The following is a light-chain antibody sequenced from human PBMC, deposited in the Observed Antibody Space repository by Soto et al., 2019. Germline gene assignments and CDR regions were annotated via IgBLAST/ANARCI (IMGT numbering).Light chain of an antibody. Sequence: EIVMTQSPATLSVSPGERATLSCRASQSVSSNLAWYQQKPGQAPRLLIYGASTRATGIPARFSGSGSGTEFTLTISSLQSEDFAVYYCQQYNNCPQTFGQGTKVE. J-gene: IGKJ1*01. CDR3: QQYNNCPQT. V-gene: IGKV3-15*01. CDR1: QSVSSN. CDR2: GAS.